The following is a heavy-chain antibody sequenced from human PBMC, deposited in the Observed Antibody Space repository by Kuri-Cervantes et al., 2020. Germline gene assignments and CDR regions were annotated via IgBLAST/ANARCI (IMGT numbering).Heavy chain of an antibody. Sequence: SETLSLTCTVSGGSISSSSYYWGWIRQPPGKGLEWIGSIYYSGSTYYNPSLRSRVTISMDTSKNQFSLKLTSASAADTAVYFCARLSASGSKPLDYWGQGTLVTVSS. CDR2: IYYSGST. CDR1: GGSISSSSYY. J-gene: IGHJ4*02. D-gene: IGHD3-10*01. V-gene: IGHV4-39*01. CDR3: ARLSASGSKPLDY.